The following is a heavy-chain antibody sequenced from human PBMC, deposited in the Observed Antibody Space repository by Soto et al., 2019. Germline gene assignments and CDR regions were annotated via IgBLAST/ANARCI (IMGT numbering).Heavy chain of an antibody. Sequence: SVKVSCKTSGGKFSTDAIAWVRQAPGQGLGWMGGIIPVFHTANYAQRFQGRVTITADEATSTAYMELSSLRSDDTAVYYCERVGSCSGTNCLFYYYYFGMDVWGPGTTVTVSS. D-gene: IGHD2-2*01. J-gene: IGHJ6*02. CDR1: GGKFSTDA. CDR2: IIPVFHTA. V-gene: IGHV1-69*13. CDR3: ERVGSCSGTNCLFYYYYFGMDV.